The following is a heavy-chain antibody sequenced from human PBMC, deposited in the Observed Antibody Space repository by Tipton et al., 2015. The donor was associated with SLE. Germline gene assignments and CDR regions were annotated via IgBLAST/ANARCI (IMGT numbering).Heavy chain of an antibody. CDR2: IKQDGSEK. V-gene: IGHV3-7*01. D-gene: IGHD2-15*01. CDR3: ARQSGPSDY. J-gene: IGHJ4*02. Sequence: SLRLSCAASRFTFSSYWMSWVRQAPGKGLEWVANIKQDGSEKYYVVSVKGRFTISRDNAKNSLYLQMSSLRAEDTAVYYCARQSGPSDYWGQGTLVTVSS. CDR1: RFTFSSYW.